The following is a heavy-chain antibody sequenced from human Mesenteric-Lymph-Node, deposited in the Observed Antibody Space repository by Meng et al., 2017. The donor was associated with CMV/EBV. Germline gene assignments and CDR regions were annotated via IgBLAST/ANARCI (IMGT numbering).Heavy chain of an antibody. V-gene: IGHV3-11*01. J-gene: IGHJ4*02. CDR1: GFVMRDYY. D-gene: IGHD4-17*01. Sequence: GESLKISCATSGFVMRDYYLAWIRQAPGKGLKWISYISGSSNTIYYADSVKGRFTTSRDNAMRSLNLQMNSLRAEDTAVYYCVRAEYGDYAGYWGQGTLVTVSS. CDR3: VRAEYGDYAGY. CDR2: ISGSSNTI.